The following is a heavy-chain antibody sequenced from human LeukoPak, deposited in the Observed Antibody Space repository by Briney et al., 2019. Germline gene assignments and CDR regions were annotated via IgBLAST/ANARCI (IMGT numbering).Heavy chain of an antibody. J-gene: IGHJ4*02. V-gene: IGHV3-23*01. CDR1: KFTFSTYS. CDR2: ISGSGGST. Sequence: GGSLRLSCAASKFTFSTYSMIWVRQARGKGLEGVSGISGSGGSTSHADSVKGRFTVSRDNSKNMLYLQMNSLRAEDTAVYYCVKVQPEIHALGFYWGQGTLVTVSS. D-gene: IGHD7-27*01. CDR3: VKVQPEIHALGFY.